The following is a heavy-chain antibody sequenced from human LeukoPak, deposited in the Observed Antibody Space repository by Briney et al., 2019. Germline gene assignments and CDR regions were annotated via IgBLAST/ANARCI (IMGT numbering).Heavy chain of an antibody. V-gene: IGHV3-23*01. CDR1: GFTFSSYA. D-gene: IGHD6-19*01. CDR3: AKDPSIAVDNWFDP. Sequence: GGSLRLSCAASGFTFSSYAMSWVRQAPGKGLEWASAISGSGGSTYYADSVKGRFTISRDNSKNTLYLQMNSLRAEDTAVYYCAKDPSIAVDNWFDPWGQGTLVTVSS. CDR2: ISGSGGST. J-gene: IGHJ5*02.